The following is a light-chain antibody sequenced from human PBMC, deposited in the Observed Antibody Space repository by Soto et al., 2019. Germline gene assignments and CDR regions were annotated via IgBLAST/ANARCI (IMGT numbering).Light chain of an antibody. V-gene: IGLV2-14*01. Sequence: QSALTQPASVSGSPGQSITISCTGTSSDVGGYNYVPWYQQHPGKAPKLMIYDVSNRPSGVSNRFSGSKSGNTASLTVSGLQAEDEADYYCSSYPSSSPQFGGGTKLTVL. CDR1: SSDVGGYNY. CDR3: SSYPSSSPQ. J-gene: IGLJ3*02. CDR2: DVS.